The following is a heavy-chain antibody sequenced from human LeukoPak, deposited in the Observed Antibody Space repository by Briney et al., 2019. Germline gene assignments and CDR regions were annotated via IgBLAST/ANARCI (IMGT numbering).Heavy chain of an antibody. V-gene: IGHV4-4*07. CDR2: IYTRGST. J-gene: IGHJ3*02. D-gene: IGHD6-19*01. Sequence: SETLSLTRTVSWGSMSIDYGSCMRPPAGRGRGCVGRIYTRGSTNYNPPLKSRLTISVAKSKTQFSLKLSSVTAEDTAVYYCARGRQWLVIEAAFDIWGQGTMVTVSS. CDR3: ARGRQWLVIEAAFDI. CDR1: WGSMSIDY.